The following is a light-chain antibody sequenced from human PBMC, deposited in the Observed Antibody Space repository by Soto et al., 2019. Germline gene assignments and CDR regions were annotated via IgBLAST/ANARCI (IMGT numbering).Light chain of an antibody. V-gene: IGLV1-40*01. J-gene: IGLJ2*01. CDR1: SSNIGAGYD. Sequence: QPVLTQPPSVSGAPGQRVALSCAGTSSNIGAGYDVHWYQHLPGTAPKLLIFGNINRPAGVPDRFSGSKSGTSASLAITGLQAADEGYYYCHTYDTGVSGSIFGGGTQLTVL. CDR3: HTYDTGVSGSI. CDR2: GNI.